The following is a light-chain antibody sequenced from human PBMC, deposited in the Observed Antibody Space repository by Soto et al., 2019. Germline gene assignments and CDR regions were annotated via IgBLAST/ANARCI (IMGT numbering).Light chain of an antibody. CDR2: EVS. J-gene: IGLJ3*02. Sequence: QSALTQPASVSGSPGQSITISCTGTSSDVGGYNYVSWYQQHPGKAPKLMIYEVSNRPSGVSNRFSGSKSSNTASLTISGLQAEDEADYYCSSFTSINTWVFGGGTQLTVL. CDR1: SSDVGGYNY. V-gene: IGLV2-14*01. CDR3: SSFTSINTWV.